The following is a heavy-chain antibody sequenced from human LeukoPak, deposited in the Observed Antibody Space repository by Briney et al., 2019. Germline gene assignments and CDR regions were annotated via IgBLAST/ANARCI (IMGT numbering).Heavy chain of an antibody. V-gene: IGHV4-30-4*01. CDR3: ARDRGWLHYYDNSGYHFDY. CDR2: IYYSGST. D-gene: IGHD3-22*01. CDR1: GGSISGDYY. Sequence: SGTLSLTCTVSGGSISGDYYWSWIRQPPGKGLEWIGYIYYSGSTYYHPSLKSRVTISVDTSKNQFSQKLSSVTAADTAVYYCARDRGWLHYYDNSGYHFDYWGQGTLVTVSS. J-gene: IGHJ4*02.